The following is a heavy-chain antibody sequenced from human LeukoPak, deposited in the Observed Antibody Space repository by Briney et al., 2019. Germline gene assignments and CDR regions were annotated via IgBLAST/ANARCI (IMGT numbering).Heavy chain of an antibody. CDR3: ARVGITMEYPY. V-gene: IGHV1-46*01. Sequence: EASVKVSCKASGYTFTSYYMHWVRQAPGQGLEWMGIINPSGGSTSYAQKLQGRVTMTTDTSTSTAYMELRSLRSDDTAVYYCARVGITMEYPYWGQGTLVTVSS. CDR1: GYTFTSYY. CDR2: INPSGGST. J-gene: IGHJ4*02. D-gene: IGHD3-10*01.